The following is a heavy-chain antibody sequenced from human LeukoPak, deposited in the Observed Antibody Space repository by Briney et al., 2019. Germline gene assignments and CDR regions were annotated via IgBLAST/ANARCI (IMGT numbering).Heavy chain of an antibody. J-gene: IGHJ6*02. CDR2: INHSGST. CDR3: ARDGFRLLPILEWLGMDV. V-gene: IGHV4-34*01. Sequence: SETLSLTCAVYGGSFSGYYWSWTRQPPGKGLEWIGEINHSGSTNYNPSLKSRVTISVDTSKNQFSLKLSSVTAADTAVYYCARDGFRLLPILEWLGMDVWGQGTTVTVFS. CDR1: GGSFSGYY. D-gene: IGHD3-3*01.